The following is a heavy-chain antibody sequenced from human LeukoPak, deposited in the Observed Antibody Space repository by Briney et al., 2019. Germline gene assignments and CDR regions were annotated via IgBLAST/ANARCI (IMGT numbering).Heavy chain of an antibody. D-gene: IGHD6-19*01. J-gene: IGHJ4*02. CDR3: ARDGAAVAGTSDY. CDR2: ISGSGGST. V-gene: IGHV3-23*01. Sequence: GGSLRLSCAASGFTFSSYAMSWARQAPGKGLEWVSAISGSGGSTYYADSVKGRFTISRDNAKNSLYLQMNSLRAEDTAVYYCARDGAAVAGTSDYWGQGTLVTVSS. CDR1: GFTFSSYA.